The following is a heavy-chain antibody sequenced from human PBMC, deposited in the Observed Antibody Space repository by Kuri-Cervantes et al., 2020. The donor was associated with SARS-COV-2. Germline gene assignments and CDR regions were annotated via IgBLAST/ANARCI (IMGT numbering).Heavy chain of an antibody. CDR2: INPNSSGT. V-gene: IGHV1-2*02. D-gene: IGHD2-2*01. Sequence: ASVKVSCKASGYTFTSYDINWVRQATGQGLEWMGWINPNSSGTNYAQKFQGRVTMTRDTSISTAYMELSRLTSDDTAVYYCAKYWGVVVPAAIDWGQGTLVTVSS. CDR1: GYTFTSYD. J-gene: IGHJ4*02. CDR3: AKYWGVVVPAAID.